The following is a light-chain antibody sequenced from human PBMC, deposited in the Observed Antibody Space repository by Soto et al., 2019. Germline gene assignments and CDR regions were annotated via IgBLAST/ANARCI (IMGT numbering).Light chain of an antibody. CDR3: LQHNSYPQT. J-gene: IGKJ1*01. Sequence: DIQMTQSPSSLSASVGDRVTITCRASQGIRDALGWYQQKPGKAPKRLIYAASSLQSGVPSRVSGRGSGTEFALTVSSVQPEDFATYYCLQHNSYPQTFGQGTKVE. CDR1: QGIRDA. V-gene: IGKV1-17*01. CDR2: AAS.